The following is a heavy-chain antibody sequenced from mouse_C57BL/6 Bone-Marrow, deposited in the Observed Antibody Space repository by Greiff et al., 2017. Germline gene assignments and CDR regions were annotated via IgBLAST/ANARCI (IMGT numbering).Heavy chain of an antibody. J-gene: IGHJ1*03. CDR3: ARDDDYGSSFDWYFDV. V-gene: IGHV5-16*01. Sequence: EVQRVESEGGLVQPGSSMKLSCTASGFTFSDYYMAWVRQVPEKGLEWVANINYDGSSTYYLDSLKSRFIISRDNAKNILYLQMSSLKSEDTATYYCARDDDYGSSFDWYFDVWGTGTTVTVSS. D-gene: IGHD1-1*01. CDR2: INYDGSST. CDR1: GFTFSDYY.